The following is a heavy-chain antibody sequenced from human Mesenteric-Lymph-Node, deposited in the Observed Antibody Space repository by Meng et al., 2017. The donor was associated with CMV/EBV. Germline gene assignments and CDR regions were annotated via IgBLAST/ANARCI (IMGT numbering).Heavy chain of an antibody. V-gene: IGHV1-2*02. CDR3: AREVGAIAVAGFDY. Sequence: ASVKVSCKASGYTFTGYYMHRVRQAPGQGLEWMGWINPNSGGTNYAQKFQGRVTMTRDTSISTAYMELSRLRSDDTAVYYCAREVGAIAVAGFDYWGQGTLVTVSS. CDR2: INPNSGGT. J-gene: IGHJ4*02. D-gene: IGHD6-19*01. CDR1: GYTFTGYY.